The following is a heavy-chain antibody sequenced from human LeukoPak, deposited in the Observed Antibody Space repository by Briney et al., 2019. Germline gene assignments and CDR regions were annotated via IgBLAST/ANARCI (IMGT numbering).Heavy chain of an antibody. V-gene: IGHV3-74*01. Sequence: GGSLRLSCAASGFTFSSYTMNWVRQAPGKGLVWVSRITSDGSSTIYADSVKGRFTSSRDNAKNTLYLQMNSLRVEDTAVYYCARDINWALGNPWGQGTLVIVSS. J-gene: IGHJ5*02. CDR3: ARDINWALGNP. CDR1: GFTFSSYT. D-gene: IGHD1-1*01. CDR2: ITSDGSST.